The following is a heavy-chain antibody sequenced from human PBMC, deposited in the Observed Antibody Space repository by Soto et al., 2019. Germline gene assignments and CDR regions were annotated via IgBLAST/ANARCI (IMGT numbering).Heavy chain of an antibody. CDR2: INPNGGST. CDR3: ARGVRSSMEGGAGDI. V-gene: IGHV1-46*01. D-gene: IGHD6-6*01. J-gene: IGHJ3*02. Sequence: ASVKVSCKASGYTFTSYHMHWVRQAPGQGLEWMGIINPNGGSTSYAQKFQGSVTMTRDTSTSTVYMELSSLRSEDTAVYYCARGVRSSMEGGAGDIWGQGTMVTV. CDR1: GYTFTSYH.